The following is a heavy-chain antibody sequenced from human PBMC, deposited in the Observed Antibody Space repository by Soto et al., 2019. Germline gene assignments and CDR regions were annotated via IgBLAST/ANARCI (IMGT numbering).Heavy chain of an antibody. V-gene: IGHV3-23*01. Sequence: GGSLRLSCAASGFTFSSYAMSWVRQAPGKGLEWVSAISGSGGGTYYADSVKGRFTISRDNSKNTVYLQMNDLRVEDAAEYFCAKDSWAIFGVPAGEYYAMDVWGQGTTVTVSS. J-gene: IGHJ6*02. CDR1: GFTFSSYA. CDR2: ISGSGGGT. CDR3: AKDSWAIFGVPAGEYYAMDV. D-gene: IGHD3-3*01.